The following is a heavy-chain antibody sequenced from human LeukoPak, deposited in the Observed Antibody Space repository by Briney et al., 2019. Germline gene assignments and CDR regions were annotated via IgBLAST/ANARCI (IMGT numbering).Heavy chain of an antibody. J-gene: IGHJ4*02. CDR1: GYTFTGYY. CDR2: INPNSGGT. CDR3: ARTYDSSGYYPLFDY. D-gene: IGHD3-22*01. V-gene: IGHV1-2*02. Sequence: PRASVKVSCKASGYTFTGYYMHWVRQAPGQGLEWMGWINPNSGGTNYAQKFQGRVTMTRDTSISTAYMELSRLRSDDTAVYYCARTYDSSGYYPLFDYWGQGTLVTVSS.